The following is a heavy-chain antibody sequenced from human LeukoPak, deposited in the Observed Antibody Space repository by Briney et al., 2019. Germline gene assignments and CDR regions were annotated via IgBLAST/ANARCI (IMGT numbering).Heavy chain of an antibody. J-gene: IGHJ4*02. CDR2: IYYSGST. D-gene: IGHD3-10*01. CDR1: GGSISSSSYY. Sequence: PSETLSLTCTVSGGSISSSSYYWGWIRQPPGKGLEWIGSIYYSGSTYYNPSLKSRVTISVDTSKNQFSLKLSSVTAADTAVYYCARDTYKYGSSAYYFDYWGQGTLVTVSS. CDR3: ARDTYKYGSSAYYFDY. V-gene: IGHV4-39*07.